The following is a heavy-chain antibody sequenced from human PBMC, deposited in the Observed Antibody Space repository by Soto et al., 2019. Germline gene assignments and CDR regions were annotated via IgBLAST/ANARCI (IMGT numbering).Heavy chain of an antibody. D-gene: IGHD3-3*01. J-gene: IGHJ3*01. V-gene: IGHV3-23*01. Sequence: GGSLRLSCAASGFTFSSYAMSWVRQAPGKGLEWVSAISGSGGSTYYADSVKGRFTIFRDNSKNTLYLQMNSLRAEDTAVYYFAKLKGAHFDFWDGYPPDVFDFRGQGTMVTVSS. CDR1: GFTFSSYA. CDR2: ISGSGGST. CDR3: AKLKGAHFDFWDGYPPDVFDF.